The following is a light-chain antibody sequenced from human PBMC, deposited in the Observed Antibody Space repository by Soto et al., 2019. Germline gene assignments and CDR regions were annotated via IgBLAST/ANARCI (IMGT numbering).Light chain of an antibody. CDR3: QQRSIWPPWIT. CDR1: QSVNSY. V-gene: IGKV3-11*01. J-gene: IGKJ5*01. Sequence: EIVLTQSPATLSLSPGERATLSCWATQSVNSYLVCYQQKPGQSPRLLIYGASNRATGIPDRFSGSGSGTDFTLTISSLEPEDFAVYYCQQRSIWPPWITFGQGTRLEIK. CDR2: GAS.